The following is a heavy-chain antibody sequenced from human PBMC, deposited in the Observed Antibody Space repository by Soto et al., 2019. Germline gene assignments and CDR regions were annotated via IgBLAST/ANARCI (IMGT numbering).Heavy chain of an antibody. Sequence: QVQLVESGGGVVQPGRSLRLSCAASGFTFSSYGMHWVRQDPGKGLEWVAVIWYDGSNKYYADSVKGRFTISRDNSKNTLYLQMNSLRAEDTAVYYCARDWGKAVALDYWGQGTLVTVSS. V-gene: IGHV3-33*01. D-gene: IGHD6-19*01. CDR2: IWYDGSNK. J-gene: IGHJ4*02. CDR1: GFTFSSYG. CDR3: ARDWGKAVALDY.